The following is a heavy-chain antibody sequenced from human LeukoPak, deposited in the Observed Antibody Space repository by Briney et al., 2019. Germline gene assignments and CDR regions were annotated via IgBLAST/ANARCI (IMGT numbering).Heavy chain of an antibody. CDR2: ISGSGGST. V-gene: IGHV3-23*01. CDR3: AKGAMVRGVVPGAFDI. J-gene: IGHJ3*02. Sequence: GGSLRLSCAASGFTFSSYAMTWVRQAPGKGLEWVSAISGSGGSTDYADSVKGRFTVSRDNSKNTVHLQMNSLRAEDTSVYYCAKGAMVRGVVPGAFDIWGQGTMVTVSS. D-gene: IGHD3-10*01. CDR1: GFTFSSYA.